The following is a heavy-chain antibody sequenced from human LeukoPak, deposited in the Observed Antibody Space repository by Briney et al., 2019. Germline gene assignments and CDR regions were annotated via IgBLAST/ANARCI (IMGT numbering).Heavy chain of an antibody. CDR2: ISWNSGSI. Sequence: GGSLRLSCAASGFTFDDYAMHWVRQAPGKGLEWVSGISWNSGSIGYADSVKGRFTISRDNAKNSLYLQMNSLRAEDTALYYCAKDIKSRTILALDYWGQGTLVTVSS. V-gene: IGHV3-9*01. D-gene: IGHD1-14*01. J-gene: IGHJ4*02. CDR1: GFTFDDYA. CDR3: AKDIKSRTILALDY.